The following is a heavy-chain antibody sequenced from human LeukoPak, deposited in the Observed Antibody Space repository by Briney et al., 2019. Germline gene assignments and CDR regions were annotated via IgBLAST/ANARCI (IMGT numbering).Heavy chain of an antibody. CDR1: GGSISSSSYY. CDR3: ASLVGARRGSSFDY. Sequence: SETLSLTCTVSGGSISSSSYYWGWIRQPPGKGLEWIGSIYYSGSTYYTPSLKSRVTISVDTSKNQFSLKLSSVTAADTAVYYCASLVGARRGSSFDYWGQGTLVTVSS. V-gene: IGHV4-39*07. D-gene: IGHD1-26*01. CDR2: IYYSGST. J-gene: IGHJ4*02.